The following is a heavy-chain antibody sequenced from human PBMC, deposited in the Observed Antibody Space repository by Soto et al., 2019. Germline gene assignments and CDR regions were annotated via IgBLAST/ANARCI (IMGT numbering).Heavy chain of an antibody. CDR3: ARDLNLGSFDY. J-gene: IGHJ4*02. Sequence: EVQLVESGGGLVQPGGSLRLSCAASGFTFSSYSMNWVRQAPGKGLEWVSYISSSSSTIYYADSVKGRFTISRDNAKNSLYLQMNSLRAEDTAVYYCARDLNLGSFDYWVQGTLVTVSS. V-gene: IGHV3-48*01. CDR1: GFTFSSYS. CDR2: ISSSSSTI.